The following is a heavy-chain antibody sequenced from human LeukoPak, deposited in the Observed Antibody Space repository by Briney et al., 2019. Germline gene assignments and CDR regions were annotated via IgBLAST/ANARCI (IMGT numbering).Heavy chain of an antibody. CDR3: AKGQGSGSYPFDY. CDR1: GFTFSSYA. D-gene: IGHD3-16*02. V-gene: IGHV3-23*01. CDR2: ISATAT. Sequence: KPGGSLRLSCAASGFTFSSYAMSWVPQAPGKGLEWVSLISATATYYADSVKGRFTISRDISRNTLYLQMNSLRADDTAVYYCAKGQGSGSYPFDYWGQGTLVTVSS. J-gene: IGHJ4*02.